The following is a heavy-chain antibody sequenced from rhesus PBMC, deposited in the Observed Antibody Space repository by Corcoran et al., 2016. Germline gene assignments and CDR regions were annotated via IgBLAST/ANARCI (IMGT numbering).Heavy chain of an antibody. V-gene: IGHV4-106*01. J-gene: IGHJ6*01. CDR3: ARQVSYYYYGLDS. Sequence: QVQLQESGPGLVKPSETLSLTCAVSGGSISDDYYWGWIPHPPGTELEWIGYIYGSGGGTNYNPSLKKRVTISIDTSKNQFSLKLSSVTAADTAVYYCARQVSYYYYGLDSWGQGVVVTVSS. CDR1: GGSISDDYY. CDR2: IYGSGGGT. D-gene: IGHD3-16*01.